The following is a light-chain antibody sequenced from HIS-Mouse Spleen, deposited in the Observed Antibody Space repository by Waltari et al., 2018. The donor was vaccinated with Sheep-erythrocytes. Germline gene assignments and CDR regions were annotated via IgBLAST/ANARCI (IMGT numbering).Light chain of an antibody. CDR2: AAS. CDR1: QSISSY. J-gene: IGKJ4*01. CDR3: QQSYSTPPT. Sequence: DIQMTQSPSSLSASVGDRVTITCRASQSISSYLNWYPQKPGKAPKLLIYAASSLQSGVPSRFSGSGSGTEFTLTISSLQPEDFATYYCQQSYSTPPTFGGGTKVEIK. V-gene: IGKV1-39*01.